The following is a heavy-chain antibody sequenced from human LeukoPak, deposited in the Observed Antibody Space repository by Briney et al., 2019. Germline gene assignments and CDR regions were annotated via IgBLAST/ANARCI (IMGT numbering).Heavy chain of an antibody. J-gene: IGHJ3*02. CDR3: ARGAYDSSGYFRQEDAFDI. CDR2: INPSGGST. V-gene: IGHV1-46*01. D-gene: IGHD3-22*01. CDR1: GGTFSSYA. Sequence: GASVKVSCKASGGTFSSYAISWVRQAPGQGLEWMGIINPSGGSTSYAQKFQGRVTMTRDTSTSTVYMELSSLRSEDTAVYYCARGAYDSSGYFRQEDAFDIWGQGTMVTVSS.